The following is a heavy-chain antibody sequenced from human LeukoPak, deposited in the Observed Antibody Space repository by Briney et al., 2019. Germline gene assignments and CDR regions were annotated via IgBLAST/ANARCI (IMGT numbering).Heavy chain of an antibody. Sequence: PSETLSLTCTVSGGSISSHHWSWIRQPPGKGLEWIAYIYYSGSTNYNPSLKSRVTISVDTSENHFSLKLSSVTAADTAVYYCARLVHYYDSSGYHQRGWFDPWGQGILVTVSS. J-gene: IGHJ5*02. CDR1: GGSISSHH. CDR2: IYYSGST. D-gene: IGHD3-22*01. CDR3: ARLVHYYDSSGYHQRGWFDP. V-gene: IGHV4-59*08.